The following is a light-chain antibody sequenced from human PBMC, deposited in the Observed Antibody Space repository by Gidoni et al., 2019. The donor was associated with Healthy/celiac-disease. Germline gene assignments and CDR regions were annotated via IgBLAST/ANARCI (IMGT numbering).Light chain of an antibody. J-gene: IGLJ2*01. Sequence: SSDLTQYPAVSVSLGQTVRITCQGDSLRSYYASWYQQKPGQAPVLVIYGKDNRPSGIPDRFSGYRSGKTDSVTITGAKEEDEADYYCKSRDSSGNNTFGGGTKLTVL. V-gene: IGLV3-19*01. CDR1: SLRSYY. CDR3: KSRDSSGNNT. CDR2: GKD.